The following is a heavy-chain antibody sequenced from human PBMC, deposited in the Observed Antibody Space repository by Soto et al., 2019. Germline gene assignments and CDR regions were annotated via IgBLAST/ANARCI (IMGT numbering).Heavy chain of an antibody. V-gene: IGHV3-30*18. Sequence: XGSLILSCAASGCTFRNYGMHWVRQAPGKGLEWVAVIFYDGGREEYADSVKGRFTISRDNSNNTLFLQMNSLRAEDTAVYFCAKSRDDYSLYYFYGMDVWGQGTTVTVSS. CDR1: GCTFRNYG. J-gene: IGHJ6*02. D-gene: IGHD4-4*01. CDR3: AKSRDDYSLYYFYGMDV. CDR2: IFYDGGRE.